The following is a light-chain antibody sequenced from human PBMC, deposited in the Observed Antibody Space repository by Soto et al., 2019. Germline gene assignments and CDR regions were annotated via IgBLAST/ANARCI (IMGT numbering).Light chain of an antibody. CDR1: QSVNNNF. Sequence: EIVLTQSPGTLSLSPGERATLSCRASQSVNNNFLAWYQQKPGQAPRLLIYGASSRATGIPDRFSGSGSGTYFTLTISRLEPEDVAVYYCQQYGSSRTFGPGTEVDIK. V-gene: IGKV3-20*01. CDR3: QQYGSSRT. J-gene: IGKJ3*01. CDR2: GAS.